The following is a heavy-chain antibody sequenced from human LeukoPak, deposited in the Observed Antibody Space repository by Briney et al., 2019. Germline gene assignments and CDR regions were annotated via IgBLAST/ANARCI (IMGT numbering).Heavy chain of an antibody. CDR3: ARESESYDSSGSTFHY. Sequence: GGSLRLSCAGSGFIFSSYSMNWVRQAPGKGLEWVSSISSSSNYIYYADSVKGRFTISRDNSKNTLFLQMNSLRAEDTAVYYCARESESYDSSGSTFHYWGQGTLVTVSS. V-gene: IGHV3-21*01. J-gene: IGHJ4*02. D-gene: IGHD3-22*01. CDR2: ISSSSNYI. CDR1: GFIFSSYS.